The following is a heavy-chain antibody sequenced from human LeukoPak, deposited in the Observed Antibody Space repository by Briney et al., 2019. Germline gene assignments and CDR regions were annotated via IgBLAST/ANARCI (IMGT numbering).Heavy chain of an antibody. CDR2: INPNSGGT. V-gene: IGHV1-2*02. D-gene: IGHD3-10*01. CDR1: GYTFTGYY. Sequence: SVKVSCKASGYTFTGYYMHWVRQAPGQGLEWMGWINPNSGGTNYAQKFQRRVTMTRDTSISTAYMELSRLRSDDTAVYYCATDGYYYGSGSYQVDWGLGTLVTVSS. J-gene: IGHJ4*02. CDR3: ATDGYYYGSGSYQVD.